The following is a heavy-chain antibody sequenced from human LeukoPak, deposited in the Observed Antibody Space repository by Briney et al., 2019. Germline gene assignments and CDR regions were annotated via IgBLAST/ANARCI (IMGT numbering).Heavy chain of an antibody. Sequence: PGGSLRLSCAASGFTFSSYAMSWVRQAPGKGLEWVSAISGSGGSTYYADSVKGRFTISRDNSKNTLYLQMNSLRAEDTAVYYCARVPYVEMATKSDYWGQGTLVTVSS. V-gene: IGHV3-23*01. J-gene: IGHJ4*02. D-gene: IGHD5-24*01. CDR3: ARVPYVEMATKSDY. CDR1: GFTFSSYA. CDR2: ISGSGGST.